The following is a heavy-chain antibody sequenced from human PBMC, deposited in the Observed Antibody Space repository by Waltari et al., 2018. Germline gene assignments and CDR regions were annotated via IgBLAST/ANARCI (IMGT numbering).Heavy chain of an antibody. V-gene: IGHV4-61*02. CDR3: ARAIAVAVSNWFDP. CDR2: IYTSGST. D-gene: IGHD6-19*01. CDR1: CVSISRGSYS. J-gene: IGHJ5*02. Sequence: QVQLQESGPGLVKPSQTLSLTCTVSCVSISRGSYSWSWIREPAGKGLEWIGRIYTSGSTNYNPSLKSRVTISVDTSKNQFSLKLSSVTAADTAVYYCARAIAVAVSNWFDPWGQGTLVTVSS.